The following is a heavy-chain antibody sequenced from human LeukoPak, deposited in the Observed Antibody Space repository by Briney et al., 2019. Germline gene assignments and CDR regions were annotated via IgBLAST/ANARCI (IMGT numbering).Heavy chain of an antibody. CDR1: GFTFGDYA. V-gene: IGHV3-49*04. CDR3: TRVPATSNSSGWSADY. Sequence: GGSLRLSCTASGFTFGDYAMSWVRQAPGKGLEWVGFIRSKAYGGTTEYAASVKGRFTISRDDSKSIAYLQMNSLKTEDTAVYYCTRVPATSNSSGWSADYWGQGTLVTVSS. D-gene: IGHD6-19*01. CDR2: IRSKAYGGTT. J-gene: IGHJ4*02.